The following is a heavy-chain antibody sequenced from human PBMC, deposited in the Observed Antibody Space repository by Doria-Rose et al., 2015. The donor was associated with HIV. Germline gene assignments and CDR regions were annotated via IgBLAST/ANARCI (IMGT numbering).Heavy chain of an antibody. CDR2: IFSYDEW. V-gene: IGHV2-26*01. CDR3: ARIKSSRWYHKYYFDF. Sequence: QVQLVQSGPVLVKPTETLTLTCTVSGVSLSSPGMGVSWIRQPPGKALEWLANIFSYDEWSYKTSLKSRLTISRGTSKSQVVLTMTDMDPVDTATYYCARIKSSRWYHKYYFDFWGQGTLVIVSA. J-gene: IGHJ4*02. D-gene: IGHD6-13*01. CDR1: GVSLSSPGMG.